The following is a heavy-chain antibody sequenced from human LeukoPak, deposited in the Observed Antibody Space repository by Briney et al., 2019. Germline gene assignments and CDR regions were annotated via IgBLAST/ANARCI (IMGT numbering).Heavy chain of an antibody. D-gene: IGHD5-18*01. J-gene: IGHJ6*02. V-gene: IGHV3-30*04. CDR2: ISYDGSNT. Sequence: GGSLRLSCSASGFTFSNYAMNWVRQAPGKGLEWVALISYDGSNTYYADSVKGRFTISRDNSKNTLFLQMNSLRAEDTAVYYCAKGLRYSYGYSDYYYFGMDVWGQGTMVTVS. CDR1: GFTFSNYA. CDR3: AKGLRYSYGYSDYYYFGMDV.